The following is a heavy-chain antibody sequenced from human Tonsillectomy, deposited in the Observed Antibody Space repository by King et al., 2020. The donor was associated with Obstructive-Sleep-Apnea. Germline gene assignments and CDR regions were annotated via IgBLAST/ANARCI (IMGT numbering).Heavy chain of an antibody. CDR2: ISGRCGST. CDR1: GFTFCSYA. J-gene: IGHJ4*02. Sequence: VQLVESGGGLVQPGGSLRLSCAASGFTFCSYAMSWVRQAPGKGLEWVAAISGRCGSTYYADSGKGRFTLSRDNSKNTLDLQMNSLRAVDTAVYYCAKESDIGSGSYDYWGQGTLVTVSS. D-gene: IGHD3-10*01. V-gene: IGHV3-23*04. CDR3: AKESDIGSGSYDY.